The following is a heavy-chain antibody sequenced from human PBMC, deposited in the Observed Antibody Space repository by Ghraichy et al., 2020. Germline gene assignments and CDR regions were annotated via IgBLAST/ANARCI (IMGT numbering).Heavy chain of an antibody. J-gene: IGHJ4*02. Sequence: ASVKVSCKASGYTFSGYYLHWVRQAPGQGLEWMGWINPKSGGTYYAQKFQGRVTMTRDTSITTAYMELSSLRSDDTAVYYCARTYYYDSSGYYMQRTHFDYWGQGTLVTVSS. CDR2: INPKSGGT. V-gene: IGHV1-2*02. CDR1: GYTFSGYY. CDR3: ARTYYYDSSGYYMQRTHFDY. D-gene: IGHD3-22*01.